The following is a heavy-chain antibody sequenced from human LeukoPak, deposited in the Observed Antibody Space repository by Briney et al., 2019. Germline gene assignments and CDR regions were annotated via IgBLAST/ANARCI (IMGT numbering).Heavy chain of an antibody. CDR1: GFTFSSCS. D-gene: IGHD6-19*01. Sequence: GSLRLSCAASGFTFSSCSMNWVRQAPGKGLEWVSSISSSSSYIYYADSVKGRFTISRDNAKNSLYLQMNSLRAEDTAVYYCAREEVAGHLDYYYYYGMDVWGQGTTVTVSS. CDR3: AREEVAGHLDYYYYYGMDV. CDR2: ISSSSSYI. J-gene: IGHJ6*02. V-gene: IGHV3-21*01.